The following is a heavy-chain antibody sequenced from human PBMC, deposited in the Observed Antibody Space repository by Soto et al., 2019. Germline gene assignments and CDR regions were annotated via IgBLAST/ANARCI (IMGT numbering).Heavy chain of an antibody. V-gene: IGHV4-34*01. CDR1: GGSFSGYY. D-gene: IGHD6-13*01. CDR3: ARTTIAADYYFDY. J-gene: IGHJ4*02. CDR2: INHSGST. Sequence: SETLSLTCAVYGGSFSGYYWSWIRQPPGKGLEWIGEINHSGSTNYNPSLKSRVTISVDTSKNQFSLKLSSVTAADTAVYYCARTTIAADYYFDYWGQGTLVTVSS.